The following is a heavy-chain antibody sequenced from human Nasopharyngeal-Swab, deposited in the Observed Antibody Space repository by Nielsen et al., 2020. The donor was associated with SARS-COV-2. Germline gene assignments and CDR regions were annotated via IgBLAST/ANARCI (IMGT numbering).Heavy chain of an antibody. CDR1: GGSISSYY. V-gene: IGHV4-59*01. CDR2: IYYSGST. J-gene: IGHJ5*02. CDR3: ARRVVPAAEFDP. D-gene: IGHD2-2*01. Sequence: SETLSLTCTVSGGSISSYYWSWIRQPPGKGLEWIGYIYYSGSTHYNPSLKSRVTISVDTSKNQFSLKLSSVTAADTAVYYCARRVVPAAEFDPWGQGTLVTVSS.